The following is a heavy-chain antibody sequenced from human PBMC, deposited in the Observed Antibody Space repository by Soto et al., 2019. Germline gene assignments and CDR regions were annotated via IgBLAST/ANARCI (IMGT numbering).Heavy chain of an antibody. V-gene: IGHV1-18*01. CDR3: ARGGTPIDY. Sequence: QVQLVQSGAEVKKPGASVKVSCKASGYTFTNFGISWVRQAPGQGLEWMGWISAYNGNTNYAQNFQGRVTMTTDTSPSTASMALRSLRSDDTPVYHCARGGTPIDYWAQGTLVTVSS. J-gene: IGHJ4*02. D-gene: IGHD2-15*01. CDR2: ISAYNGNT. CDR1: GYTFTNFG.